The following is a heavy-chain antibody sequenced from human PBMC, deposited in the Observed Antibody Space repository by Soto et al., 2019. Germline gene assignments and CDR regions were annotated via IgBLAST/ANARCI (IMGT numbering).Heavy chain of an antibody. CDR1: GGSISSINW. D-gene: IGHD2-15*01. Sequence: QVQLQESGPGLVKPSGTLSLTCAVSGGSISSINWWSWVRQPPGKGLEWIGEIYHSGSTNYNPSLKIRVTISVDKSKNRFSLKLSSVTAADTAVYYCARGDCSGGSCYSVDIWGQGTMVTVSS. J-gene: IGHJ3*02. CDR2: IYHSGST. CDR3: ARGDCSGGSCYSVDI. V-gene: IGHV4-4*02.